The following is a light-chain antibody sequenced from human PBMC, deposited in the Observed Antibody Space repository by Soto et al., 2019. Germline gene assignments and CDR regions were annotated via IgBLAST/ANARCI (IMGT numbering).Light chain of an antibody. CDR3: QKGNSFLT. Sequence: DIQMTQSPSSVSASVGDRVTITCRASQDISSSLAWYQQKPGKAPKLLIYAASSLQSGVPSRFSGSGSGTDFTLTISSLQPEDFATYYCQKGNSFLTLGGGTKVDIK. V-gene: IGKV1-12*01. J-gene: IGKJ4*01. CDR2: AAS. CDR1: QDISSS.